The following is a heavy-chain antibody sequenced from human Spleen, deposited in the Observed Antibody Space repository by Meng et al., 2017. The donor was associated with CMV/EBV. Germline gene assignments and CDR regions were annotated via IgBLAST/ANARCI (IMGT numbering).Heavy chain of an antibody. V-gene: IGHV1-2*06. CDR3: AHQAVAGTRGWFDP. CDR1: GYTFTGYY. J-gene: IGHJ5*02. Sequence: QVQLVQSGAEVKKPGASVKVSCKASGYTFTGYYLHWVRQAPGQGLEWMGRINPNRGGTNYAQKFQGRVTMTRDTSISTAYMELSRLRSDDTAVYYCAHQAVAGTRGWFDPWGQGTLVTVSS. CDR2: INPNRGGT. D-gene: IGHD6-19*01.